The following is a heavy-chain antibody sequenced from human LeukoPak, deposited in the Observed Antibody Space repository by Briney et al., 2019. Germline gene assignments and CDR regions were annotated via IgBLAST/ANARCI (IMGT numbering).Heavy chain of an antibody. V-gene: IGHV3-23*01. CDR2: ISGSGGGT. CDR1: GFTFSTYA. Sequence: GGSLRLSCAASGFTFSTYAMSWVRQAPGKELEWVSTISGSGGGTYFADSVKGRFTISRDNSKNTLYLEMNSLRAEDTAVYYCAKDIGSYYDYWGQGILVTVSS. CDR3: AKDIGSYYDY. D-gene: IGHD3-10*01. J-gene: IGHJ4*02.